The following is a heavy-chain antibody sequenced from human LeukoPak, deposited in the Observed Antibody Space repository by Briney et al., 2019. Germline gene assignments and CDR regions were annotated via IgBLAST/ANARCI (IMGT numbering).Heavy chain of an antibody. V-gene: IGHV3-53*01. D-gene: IGHD6-13*01. CDR2: IYSGGST. Sequence: GGSLRLSCEASGFTVSSSYMNWVRQAPGKGLEWVSIIYSGGSTYYAESVKGRFTISRDNSKNTLYLQMDNLRAEDTAVYSCAKKIAAAGTVFDYGGRGALVTVSS. CDR3: AKKIAAAGTVFDY. J-gene: IGHJ4*02. CDR1: GFTVSSSY.